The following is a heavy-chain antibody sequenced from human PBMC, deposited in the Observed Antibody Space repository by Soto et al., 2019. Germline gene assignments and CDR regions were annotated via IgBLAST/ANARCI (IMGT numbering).Heavy chain of an antibody. V-gene: IGHV1-69*06. CDR1: GGTFSSYA. D-gene: IGHD2-8*01. Sequence: PSVKVSCKASGGTFSSYAISWVRQAPGQGLEWMGGIIPIFGTANYAQKFQGRVTITADKSTSTAYMELSSLRSEDTAVYYCARGMRATGNFDYWGQGTLVTVSS. CDR2: IIPIFGTA. CDR3: ARGMRATGNFDY. J-gene: IGHJ4*02.